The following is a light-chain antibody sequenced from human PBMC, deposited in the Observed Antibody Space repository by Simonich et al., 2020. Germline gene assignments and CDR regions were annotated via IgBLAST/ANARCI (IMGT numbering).Light chain of an antibody. CDR2: KAS. Sequence: DIQMTQSPSTLSASVGDRVTIPCRASQSISSWLAWYQQKPGKAPKLLIYKASSLESGGPSRFSGSGSGTEFTLTISSLQPDDFATDYCQQYNSYWYTFGQGTKLEIK. CDR3: QQYNSYWYT. V-gene: IGKV1-5*03. J-gene: IGKJ2*01. CDR1: QSISSW.